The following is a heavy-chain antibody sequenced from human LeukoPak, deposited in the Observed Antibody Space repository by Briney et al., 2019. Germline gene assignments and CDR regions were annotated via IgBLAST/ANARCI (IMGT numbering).Heavy chain of an antibody. D-gene: IGHD1-26*01. CDR3: ARDSTPWELPNAFDI. CDR1: GFTLSSYW. Sequence: GGSLRLSCAASGFTLSSYWMSWVRQAPGKGLEWVANIKQDGSEKYYADSVKGRFTISRDNAKNSLYLQMNSLRAEDTAVYYCARDSTPWELPNAFDIWGQGTMVTVSS. V-gene: IGHV3-7*01. CDR2: IKQDGSEK. J-gene: IGHJ3*02.